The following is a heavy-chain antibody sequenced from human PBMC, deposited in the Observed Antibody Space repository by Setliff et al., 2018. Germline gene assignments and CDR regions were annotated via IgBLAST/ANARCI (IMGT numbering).Heavy chain of an antibody. V-gene: IGHV4-61*05. Sequence: SETLSLTCAVSGASIRQTSYFWAWVRQPAGKGLEWIGHIYITGNPNVNPSLKSRVAMSLDNSGNQFSLKLTSVTAADTAVYFCARVPHIWFGELVTFDDAFDIWGQGTMVTVSS. CDR2: IYITGNP. CDR3: ARVPHIWFGELVTFDDAFDI. D-gene: IGHD3-10*01. J-gene: IGHJ3*02. CDR1: GASIRQTSYF.